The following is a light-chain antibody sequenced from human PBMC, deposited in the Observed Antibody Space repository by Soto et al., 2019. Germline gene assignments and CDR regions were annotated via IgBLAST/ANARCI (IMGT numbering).Light chain of an antibody. V-gene: IGKV3-20*01. Sequence: EIVLTQSPGTLSLSPGEGATLSCRASQSLTTNYLAWYQQKPGQAPRLLIYDASSRATGIPDRFSGSGSGTDFTLTIARLEPEDFAVFYCQQGVTFGGGTKVEIK. CDR2: DAS. CDR3: QQGVT. CDR1: QSLTTNY. J-gene: IGKJ4*01.